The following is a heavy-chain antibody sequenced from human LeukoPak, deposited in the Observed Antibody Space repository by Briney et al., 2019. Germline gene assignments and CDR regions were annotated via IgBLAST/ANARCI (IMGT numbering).Heavy chain of an antibody. V-gene: IGHV5-51*01. Sequence: GESLQISCQGSGSSFTSYWIGWVRQLPGKGLEWMGIIYPGDSDTRYSPSFQGQVTISADKSISTAYLQWSSLKASDTAMYYCARPYDFWSGPDPWGQGTLVTVSS. J-gene: IGHJ5*02. CDR1: GSSFTSYW. CDR2: IYPGDSDT. CDR3: ARPYDFWSGPDP. D-gene: IGHD3-3*01.